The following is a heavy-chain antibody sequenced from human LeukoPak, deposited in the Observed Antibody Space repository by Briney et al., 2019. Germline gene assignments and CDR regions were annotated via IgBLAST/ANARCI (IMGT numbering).Heavy chain of an antibody. CDR2: ISYDGSNK. Sequence: GGSLRLSCAASGVIFNNFAFHWVRQAPGKGLEWMAAISYDGSNKYYADSVRGRLTISRDNSKNTLYLQMNSLRAEDTAVYYCARAGRADGDYHYFEYWGQGTLVTVSS. D-gene: IGHD4-17*01. CDR3: ARAGRADGDYHYFEY. J-gene: IGHJ4*02. V-gene: IGHV3-30-3*01. CDR1: GVIFNNFA.